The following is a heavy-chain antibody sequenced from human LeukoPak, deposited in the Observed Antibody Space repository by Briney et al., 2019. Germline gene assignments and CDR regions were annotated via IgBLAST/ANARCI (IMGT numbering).Heavy chain of an antibody. J-gene: IGHJ4*02. Sequence: SETLSLTCTVSGGSFSGGSYYWTWIRQPPGEGLEWIGYIYYTGSTNYNPSLKSRVTISVDTSNNQFSLKLGSVTAADTAVYYCARRSVGGGERFDYWGQGLLVTVSS. D-gene: IGHD3-16*01. CDR3: ARRSVGGGERFDY. CDR1: GGSFSGGSYY. CDR2: IYYTGST. V-gene: IGHV4-61*01.